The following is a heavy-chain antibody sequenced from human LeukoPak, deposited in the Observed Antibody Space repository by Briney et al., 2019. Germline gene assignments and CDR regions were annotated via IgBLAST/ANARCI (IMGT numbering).Heavy chain of an antibody. CDR2: IIPIFGTA. CDR3: ARHRGYDFWSGMDV. V-gene: IGHV1-69*13. CDR1: GGTFSSYA. J-gene: IGHJ6*03. D-gene: IGHD3-3*01. Sequence: ASVKVSYKASGGTFSSYAISWVRQAPGQGLEWMGGIIPIFGTANYAQKFQGRVTITADESTSTAYMELSSLRSEDTAVYYCARHRGYDFWSGMDVWGKGTTVTVSS.